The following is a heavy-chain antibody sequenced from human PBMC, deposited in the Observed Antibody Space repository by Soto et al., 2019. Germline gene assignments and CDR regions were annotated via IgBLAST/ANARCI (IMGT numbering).Heavy chain of an antibody. CDR1: GFTLSSDF. J-gene: IGHJ4*02. CDR3: AKGRLDY. V-gene: IGHV3-23*01. Sequence: PGGSLRLSCAASGFTLSSDFMSWVRQAPGKGLEWVSLISSGGTEYYADSVKGRFTISRDTSKNTLFLQMNSLAAEDTGIYYCAKGRLDYWGQGTLVTVSS. CDR2: ISSGGTE.